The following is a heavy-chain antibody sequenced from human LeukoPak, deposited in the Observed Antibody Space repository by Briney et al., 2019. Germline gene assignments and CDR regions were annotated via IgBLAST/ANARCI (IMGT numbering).Heavy chain of an antibody. J-gene: IGHJ4*02. Sequence: PGGSLRLACTASGFSFSDYYMSWIRQAPGKGLEWISYISSRSTYISDADSVKGRFTISRDNAKNLLFLQMNTLRVKDTALYYCARGGTGAFDYWGQGILVTVSS. CDR3: ARGGTGAFDY. CDR2: ISSRSTYI. V-gene: IGHV3-11*06. CDR1: GFSFSDYY. D-gene: IGHD2-8*02.